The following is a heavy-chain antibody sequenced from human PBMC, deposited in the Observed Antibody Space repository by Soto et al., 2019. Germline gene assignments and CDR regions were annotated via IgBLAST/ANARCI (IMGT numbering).Heavy chain of an antibody. CDR2: ISGSGGST. D-gene: IGHD7-27*01. CDR1: GFTFSSYA. V-gene: IGHV3-23*01. Sequence: GGSLRLSCAASGFTFSSYAMSWVRQAPGKGLEWDSAISGSGGSTYYADSVKGRSTISRDNSKNTLYLKMNSLSADDTAVYYCAEGLWALGPGAFDIWGQGTMVTVSS. J-gene: IGHJ3*02. CDR3: AEGLWALGPGAFDI.